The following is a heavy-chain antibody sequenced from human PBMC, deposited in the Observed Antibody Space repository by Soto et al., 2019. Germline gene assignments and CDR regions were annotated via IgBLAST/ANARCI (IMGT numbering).Heavy chain of an antibody. D-gene: IGHD3-10*01. CDR3: ARQGSNEYYYYGMDV. J-gene: IGHJ6*02. CDR2: IIGIFGTP. CDR1: GGTFSSYA. Sequence: QVQLVQSGAEVKKPGSSVKVSCKASGGTFSSYAINWVRPAPGQGLEWMGGIIGIFGTPDYAQRFQGRVTLTADESTSTAYMELSSLRSEDTAVYYCARQGSNEYYYYGMDVWGQGTTVTVSS. V-gene: IGHV1-69*12.